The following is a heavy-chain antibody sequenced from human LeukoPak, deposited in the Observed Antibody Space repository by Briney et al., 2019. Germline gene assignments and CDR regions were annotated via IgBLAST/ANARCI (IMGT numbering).Heavy chain of an antibody. J-gene: IGHJ4*02. CDR3: ARGAVYCSGGSCYRVHFDY. Sequence: SETLSLTCAVSGGSISSSNWWSWVRQPPGKGLEWIGEIYHSGSTNYNPSLKSRVTISVDKSKNQFSLKLSSVTAADTAVYYCARGAVYCSGGSCYRVHFDYWGQGTLVTVSS. D-gene: IGHD2-15*01. V-gene: IGHV4-4*02. CDR2: IYHSGST. CDR1: GGSISSSNW.